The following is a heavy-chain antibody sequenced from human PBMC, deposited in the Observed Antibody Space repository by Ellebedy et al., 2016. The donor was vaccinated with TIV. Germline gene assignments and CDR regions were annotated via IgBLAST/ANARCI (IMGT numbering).Heavy chain of an antibody. J-gene: IGHJ5*02. D-gene: IGHD4-17*01. V-gene: IGHV3-48*03. CDR3: ARRGSYGDYAVQVNSWFDT. Sequence: GESLKISCAASGFTFSSYEMNWVRQAPGKGLEWISYISGSGTKNYADSVKGRFTISRDNAKNSLYLQMNSLRVEDTAVYYCARRGSYGDYAVQVNSWFDTWGQGTLVTVSS. CDR2: ISGSGTK. CDR1: GFTFSSYE.